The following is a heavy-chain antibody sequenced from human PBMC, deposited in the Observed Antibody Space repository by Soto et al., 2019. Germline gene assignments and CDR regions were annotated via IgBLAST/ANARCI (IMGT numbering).Heavy chain of an antibody. CDR1: GFTFTSYW. J-gene: IGHJ4*01. D-gene: IGHD4-17*01. CDR2: INPDGSRT. V-gene: IGHV3-74*01. Sequence: GGSLRLSCTASGFTFTSYWMHWVRQSPGKGLVWVSRINPDGSRTSYADSVKGRFTISRDNAKNTLYLQMNSLGADDTAVYYCARVAVTTYYFDYWGHGTLVTVSS. CDR3: ARVAVTTYYFDY.